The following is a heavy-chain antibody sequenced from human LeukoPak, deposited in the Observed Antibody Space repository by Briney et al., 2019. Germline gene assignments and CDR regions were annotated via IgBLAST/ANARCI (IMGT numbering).Heavy chain of an antibody. CDR1: GFTFDDFW. CDR2: IKSKTAGGTT. V-gene: IGHV3-15*01. J-gene: IGHJ5*02. Sequence: PGGSLRLSCAASGFTFDDFWMSWVRQAPGKGLEWVGRIKSKTAGGTTDYAAPVKGRFTISRDDSKNTLYLQMNSLKTEDTAVYYCTAEPNWFDPWGQGTLVTVSS. D-gene: IGHD1-14*01. CDR3: TAEPNWFDP.